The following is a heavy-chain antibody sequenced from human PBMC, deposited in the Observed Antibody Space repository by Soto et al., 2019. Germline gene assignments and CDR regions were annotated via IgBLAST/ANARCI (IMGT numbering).Heavy chain of an antibody. V-gene: IGHV1-18*01. CDR2: ISAYNGNT. CDR1: GYTFTSYG. J-gene: IGHJ4*02. D-gene: IGHD6-19*01. Sequence: QVHLVQSGAEVKKPGASVKVSCKASGYTFTSYGISWVRQAPGQGLEWRGWISAYNGNTHYAQKIQGRVTLTTDTSTSTAYMELRSLRSDDTAVYYCARGGGFNSGWSSFDYWGQGTLVTVSS. CDR3: ARGGGFNSGWSSFDY.